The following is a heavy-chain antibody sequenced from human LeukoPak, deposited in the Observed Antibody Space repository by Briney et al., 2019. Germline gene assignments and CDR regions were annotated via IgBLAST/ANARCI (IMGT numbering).Heavy chain of an antibody. V-gene: IGHV3-23*01. J-gene: IGHJ4*02. Sequence: PGGSLRLSCAASGFTFSSYAMSWVRQAPGKGLEWVSAISGSGGSTYYADSVKGRFTISRDNSKNTLYLQMNSLRAEDTAVYYCAKYNAFGGVIVRPYYFDYWGQGTLVTVSS. D-gene: IGHD3-16*02. CDR3: AKYNAFGGVIVRPYYFDY. CDR2: ISGSGGST. CDR1: GFTFSSYA.